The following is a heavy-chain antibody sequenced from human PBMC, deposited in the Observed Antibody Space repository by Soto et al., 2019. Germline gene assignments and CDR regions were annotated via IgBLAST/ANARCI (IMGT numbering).Heavy chain of an antibody. D-gene: IGHD7-27*01. CDR3: ARRNWGSRGWFDP. CDR2: ANDSGGT. CDR1: GGSTSGTYW. J-gene: IGHJ5*02. V-gene: IGHV4-4*02. Sequence: SETLSLTCAVSGGSTSGTYWWTWVRQSPGKGLEWLGEANDSGGTNYNPSLKSRLTISLDKSKNQFSLKVNSVTAADTAVYYCARRNWGSRGWFDPWGQGTVVTISS.